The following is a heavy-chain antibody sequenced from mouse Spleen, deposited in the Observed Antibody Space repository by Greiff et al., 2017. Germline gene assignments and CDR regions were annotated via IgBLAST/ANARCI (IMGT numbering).Heavy chain of an antibody. V-gene: IGHV5-9*04. CDR3: ARQEDYDGTPFGY. CDR1: GFTFSSYA. J-gene: IGHJ2*01. Sequence: EVKLMESGGGLVKLGGSLKLSCAASGFTFSSYAMSWVRQTPEKRLEWVATISSGGGNNYYPDSVKGRFTISRDNAKNTLYLQMSSLKSEDTAMYYCARQEDYDGTPFGYWGQGTTLTVSS. D-gene: IGHD2-4*01. CDR2: ISSGGGNN.